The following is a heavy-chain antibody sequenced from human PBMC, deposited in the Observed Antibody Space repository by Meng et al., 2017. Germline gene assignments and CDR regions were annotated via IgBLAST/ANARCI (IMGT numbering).Heavy chain of an antibody. CDR1: RFNFKDVW. CDR3: TTDPRY. J-gene: IGHJ4*02. Sequence: EGSGAESGGVLVKPGGSCTLSCAASRFNFKDVWMSWVRQAPGKGLEWLGRIKSKTDGGTTDYAALVKGRFIISRDYSKSTLYLHINSLKIEDTGVYYCTTDPRYWGQGTLVTVSS. CDR2: IKSKTDGGTT. V-gene: IGHV3-15*01.